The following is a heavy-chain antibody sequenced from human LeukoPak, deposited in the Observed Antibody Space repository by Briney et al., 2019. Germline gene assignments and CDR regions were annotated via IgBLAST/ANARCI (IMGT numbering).Heavy chain of an antibody. J-gene: IGHJ5*01. CDR3: ARNVGLDS. V-gene: IGHV3-74*01. CDR1: GXTLSGNW. CDR2: INSDGSST. Sequence: PGGSLRLSCAASGXTLSGNWVHWVRQAPGKGLVWVSRINSDGSSTSYADSVKGRFTISRDNAENSLHLQMNSLRAEDTAIYYCARNVGLDSWGQGTLVTVSS. D-gene: IGHD1-26*01.